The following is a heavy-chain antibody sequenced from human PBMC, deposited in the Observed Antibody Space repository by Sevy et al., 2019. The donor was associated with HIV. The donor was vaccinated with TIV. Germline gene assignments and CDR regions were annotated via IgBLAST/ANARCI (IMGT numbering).Heavy chain of an antibody. CDR2: ISSSGSTI. CDR1: GFTFSSYE. J-gene: IGHJ6*02. CDR3: AREGSIFGVVPNYGMDV. D-gene: IGHD3-3*01. V-gene: IGHV3-48*03. Sequence: GGCLRLSCAASGFTFSSYEMNWVRQAPGKGLEWVSYISSSGSTIYYADSVKGRFTISRDNAKNSLYLQMNSLRAEDTAVYYCAREGSIFGVVPNYGMDVWGQGTTVTVSS.